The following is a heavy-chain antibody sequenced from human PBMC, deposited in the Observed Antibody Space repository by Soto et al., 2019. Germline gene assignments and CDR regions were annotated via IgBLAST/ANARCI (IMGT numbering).Heavy chain of an antibody. V-gene: IGHV4-59*01. CDR3: ARKVAAARYYFDY. CDR1: GGSISSYY. J-gene: IGHJ4*02. D-gene: IGHD6-13*01. CDR2: IYYSGST. Sequence: SETLSLTCTVSGGSISSYYWSWIRQPPGKGLEWIGYIYYSGSTNYNPSLKSRVTISVDTSKNQFSLKLSSVTAADTAVYYCARKVAAARYYFDYWGQGTLVTVSS.